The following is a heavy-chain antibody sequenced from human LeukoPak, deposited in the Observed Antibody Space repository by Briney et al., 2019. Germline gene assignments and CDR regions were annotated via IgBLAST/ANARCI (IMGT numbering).Heavy chain of an antibody. D-gene: IGHD6-19*01. CDR2: TYYRSKWYN. V-gene: IGHV6-1*01. J-gene: IGHJ4*02. CDR3: ARSGSGGWIDY. Sequence: SQTLSLTCAISGDSVSSNSVTWNWIRQSPSRGLEWLGRTYYRSKWYNGYAVFVKSRISVNPVTSKNQFSLQLNSVTPEDTAVYYCARSGSGGWIDYWGQGTLVTVSS. CDR1: GDSVSSNSVT.